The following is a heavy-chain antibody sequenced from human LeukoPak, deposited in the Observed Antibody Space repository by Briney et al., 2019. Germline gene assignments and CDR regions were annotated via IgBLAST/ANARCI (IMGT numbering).Heavy chain of an antibody. J-gene: IGHJ4*02. D-gene: IGHD1-20*01. CDR3: ARSLSRYNWNFDY. CDR2: IYQSGNS. CDR1: GYSLSIGYY. V-gene: IGHV4-38-2*01. Sequence: SETLSLTCAVSGYSLSIGYYWVWIRQPPGKGLEWIGSIYQSGNSYQKSSLKSRLTLSVDTSKNHFSLKVRSVTAADTAVYYRARSLSRYNWNFDYWGQGILVIVSS.